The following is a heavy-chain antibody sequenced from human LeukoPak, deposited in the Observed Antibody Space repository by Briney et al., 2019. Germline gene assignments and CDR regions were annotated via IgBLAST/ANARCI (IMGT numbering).Heavy chain of an antibody. CDR1: GYTFTGYY. D-gene: IGHD6-6*01. J-gene: IGHJ1*01. CDR3: ARGRSIAARPGYFQH. V-gene: IGHV1-46*01. Sequence: ASVKVSFKASGYTFTGYYMHWVRQAPGQGLEWMGIINPSGGSTSYAQKFQGRVTMTRDTSTSTVYMELNSLRSEDTAVYYCARGRSIAARPGYFQHWGQGTLVTVSS. CDR2: INPSGGST.